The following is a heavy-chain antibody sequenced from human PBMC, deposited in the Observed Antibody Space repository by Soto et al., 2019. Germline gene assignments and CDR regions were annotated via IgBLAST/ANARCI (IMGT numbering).Heavy chain of an antibody. CDR2: ISSSSSYT. V-gene: IGHV3-11*06. D-gene: IGHD5-12*01. CDR1: GFTFSDYY. Sequence: GGSLRLSCAASGFTFSDYYMSWIRQAPGKGMEWVSYISSSSSYTNYADYVKGRFTISRDNAKNSLYLQMNSLRAEDMAVYYCARDGDCYNYPDAFDIWGQGTMVTVSS. CDR3: ARDGDCYNYPDAFDI. J-gene: IGHJ3*02.